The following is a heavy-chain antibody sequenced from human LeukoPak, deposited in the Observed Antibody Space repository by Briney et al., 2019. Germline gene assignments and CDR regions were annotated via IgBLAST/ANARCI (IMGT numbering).Heavy chain of an antibody. CDR3: ARVSGYGGDAYFDY. CDR1: GGSIRSGGYY. Sequence: SETLSLTCTVSGGSIRSGGYYWSWIRQRPGKGLEWIGYIYYSGSTFYNPSLKSRVTTSVDMSNNQFSLKLSSVTAADTAVYYCARVSGYGGDAYFDYWGQGTLVTVSS. V-gene: IGHV4-31*03. D-gene: IGHD4-23*01. CDR2: IYYSGST. J-gene: IGHJ4*02.